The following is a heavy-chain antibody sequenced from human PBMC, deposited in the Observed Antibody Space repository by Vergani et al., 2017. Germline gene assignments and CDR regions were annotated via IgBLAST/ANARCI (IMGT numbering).Heavy chain of an antibody. V-gene: IGHV3-7*03. J-gene: IGHJ5*02. CDR2: IKQDGSEK. D-gene: IGHD3-10*01. Sequence: EVQLLESGGGLVQPGGSLRLSCAASGFTFSSYWMSWVRQAPGKGLEWVANIKQDGSEKYYVDSVKGLFTISRDNAKNSLYLQMNSLRAEDTAVYYCARDSEPEYYYGSGSPTYNWFDPWGQGTLVTVSS. CDR3: ARDSEPEYYYGSGSPTYNWFDP. CDR1: GFTFSSYW.